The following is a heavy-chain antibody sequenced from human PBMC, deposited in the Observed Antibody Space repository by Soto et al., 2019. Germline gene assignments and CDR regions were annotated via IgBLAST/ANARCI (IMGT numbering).Heavy chain of an antibody. V-gene: IGHV3-30*18. CDR3: AKDLRYCTNGVCPSFRGLYYYYGMDV. CDR1: GFTSSSYG. J-gene: IGHJ6*02. Sequence: PGGSLRLSCAAPGFTSSSYGMHWVRRAPGKGLEWVAVISYDGSNKYYADSVKGRFTISRDNSKNTLYLQMNSLRAEDTAVYYCAKDLRYCTNGVCPSFRGLYYYYGMDVWGQGTTVTVSS. D-gene: IGHD2-8*01. CDR2: ISYDGSNK.